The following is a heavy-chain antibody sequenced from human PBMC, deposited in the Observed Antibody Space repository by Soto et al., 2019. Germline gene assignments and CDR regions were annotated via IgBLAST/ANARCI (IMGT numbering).Heavy chain of an antibody. CDR1: GGSISSYY. CDR3: ARGEGSVVVPAAMRGWFDP. J-gene: IGHJ5*02. Sequence: LSLTCTVSGGSISSYYWSWIRQPPGKGLEWIGYIYYSGSTNYNPSLKSRVTISVDTSKNQFSLKLSSVTAADTAVYYCARGEGSVVVPAAMRGWFDPWGQGTLVTVSS. CDR2: IYYSGST. V-gene: IGHV4-59*01. D-gene: IGHD2-2*01.